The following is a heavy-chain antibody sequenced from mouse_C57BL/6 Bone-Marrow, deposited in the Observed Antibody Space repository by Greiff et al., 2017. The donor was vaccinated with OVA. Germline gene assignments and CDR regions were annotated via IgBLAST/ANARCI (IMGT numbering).Heavy chain of an antibody. CDR3: ARSDGYYVPYARDY. V-gene: IGHV1-64*01. D-gene: IGHD2-3*01. CDR1: GYTFTSYW. J-gene: IGHJ4*01. Sequence: QVQLQQPRAELVKPGASVKLSCKASGYTFTSYWMHWVKQRPGQGLEWIGMIHPNSGSTNYNEKFKSKATLTVDKSSSTAYMQLSSLTSEDSAVYYCARSDGYYVPYARDYWGQGTSVTVSS. CDR2: IHPNSGST.